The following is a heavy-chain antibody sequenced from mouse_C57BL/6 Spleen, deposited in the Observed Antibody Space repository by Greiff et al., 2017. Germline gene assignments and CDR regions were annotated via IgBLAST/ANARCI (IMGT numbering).Heavy chain of an antibody. D-gene: IGHD1-1*01. CDR2: IWSDGST. V-gene: IGHV2-6-1*01. J-gene: IGHJ2*01. CDR1: GFSLTSYG. CDR3: ARQGYGSSPFDY. Sequence: QVQLQQSGPGLVAPSQSLSITCTVSGFSLTSYGVHWVRQPPGKGLEWLVVIWSDGSTTYNSALKSRLSISKDNSKSQAFLKMNSLQTDDTAMCYCARQGYGSSPFDYWGQGTTLTVSS.